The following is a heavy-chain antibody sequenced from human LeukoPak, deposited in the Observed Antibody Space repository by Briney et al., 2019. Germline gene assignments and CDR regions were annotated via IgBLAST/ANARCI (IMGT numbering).Heavy chain of an antibody. CDR2: ISYDGSNK. D-gene: IGHD4-17*01. CDR1: GFTFSSYG. V-gene: IGHV3-30*18. CDR3: AKDLYGDYGGNY. Sequence: GGSLRLSCAASGFTFSSYGMHWVRQAPGKGLEWVAVISYDGSNKYYADSVKGRFTISRDNSKNTRYLQMNSLRAEDTAVYYCAKDLYGDYGGNYWGQGTLVTVSS. J-gene: IGHJ4*02.